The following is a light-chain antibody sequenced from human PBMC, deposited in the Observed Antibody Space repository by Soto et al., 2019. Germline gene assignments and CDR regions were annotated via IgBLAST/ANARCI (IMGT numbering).Light chain of an antibody. CDR1: HNDIGTYDY. J-gene: IGLJ1*01. CDR2: GVT. Sequence: QSVLTQPTSVSGGPGQSIRSSRTGNHNDIGTYDYVSWYQQHPGRAPRLLIHGVTTRPSGISDRFSASKSGLTASLTISGLQPEDEADYYCSSFTSNRIYVFGPGTKVTVL. V-gene: IGLV2-14*03. CDR3: SSFTSNRIYV.